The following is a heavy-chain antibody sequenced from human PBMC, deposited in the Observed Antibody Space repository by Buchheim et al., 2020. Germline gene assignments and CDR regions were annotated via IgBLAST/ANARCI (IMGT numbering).Heavy chain of an antibody. CDR1: GGSISSSSYY. CDR3: ASPHNYGSGSYQGFDY. V-gene: IGHV4-39*01. Sequence: QLQLQESGPGLVKPSETLSLTCTVSGGSISSSSYYWGWIRQPPGKGLEWIGSIYYSGSTYYNPSLKSRVTISVDTSKNQFSLKLSSVTAADTAVYYCASPHNYGSGSYQGFDYWGQGTL. D-gene: IGHD3-10*01. J-gene: IGHJ4*02. CDR2: IYYSGST.